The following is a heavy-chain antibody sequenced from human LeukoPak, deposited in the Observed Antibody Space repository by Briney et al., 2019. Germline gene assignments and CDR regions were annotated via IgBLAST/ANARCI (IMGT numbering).Heavy chain of an antibody. J-gene: IGHJ4*02. CDR1: GFTFSSYS. V-gene: IGHV3-48*01. Sequence: GGSLRLSCAASGFTFSSYSMNWVRQAPGKGLEWVSYISSSSSTIYYADSVKGRFTISRDNAKNSLYLQMNSLRAEDTAVYYCARDGWYYDSSGFDYWGQGTLVTVPS. D-gene: IGHD3-22*01. CDR3: ARDGWYYDSSGFDY. CDR2: ISSSSSTI.